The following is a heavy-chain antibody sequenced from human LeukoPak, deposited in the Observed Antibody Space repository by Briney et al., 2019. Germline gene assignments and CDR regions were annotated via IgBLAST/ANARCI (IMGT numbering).Heavy chain of an antibody. V-gene: IGHV3-21*01. Sequence: GGSLRLSCAASGFTFSAYSMNWVRQAPGKGVEWVSSISTTSDYIHYADSLKGRLAISRDNAKNSLYLQMNSLRAEDTAVYYCARGGIYSQGFDYWGQGSLVTVSS. CDR1: GFTFSAYS. CDR3: ARGGIYSQGFDY. CDR2: ISTTSDYI. J-gene: IGHJ4*02. D-gene: IGHD6-13*01.